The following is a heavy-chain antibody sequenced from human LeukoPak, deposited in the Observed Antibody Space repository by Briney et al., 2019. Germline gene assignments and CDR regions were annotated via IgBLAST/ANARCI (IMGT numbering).Heavy chain of an antibody. D-gene: IGHD6-13*01. CDR1: GFTFSSYA. CDR2: ISYDGSNK. J-gene: IGHJ6*02. CDR3: ARDRGGSSWYVNYYYGTDV. Sequence: GGSLRLSCAASGFTFSSYAMHWVRQAPGKGLEWVAVISYDGSNKYYADSVKGRFTISRDNSKNTLYLQMNSLRAEDTAVYYCARDRGGSSWYVNYYYGTDVWGQGTTVTVSS. V-gene: IGHV3-30-3*01.